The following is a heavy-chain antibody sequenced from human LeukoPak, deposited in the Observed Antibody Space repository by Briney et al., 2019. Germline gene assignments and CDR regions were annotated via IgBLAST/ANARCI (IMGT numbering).Heavy chain of an antibody. V-gene: IGHV3-23*01. Sequence: PGGSLRLSCEASGFTFSSYAMSWVRQAPGKGLEWVSSISGSGGSAYYADSVKGRFTISRDNSKNTLYVQMNSLRAEDTAVYYCAKGGDYDILTGYYLPFDYWGQGTLVTVSS. CDR2: ISGSGGSA. D-gene: IGHD3-9*01. J-gene: IGHJ4*02. CDR3: AKGGDYDILTGYYLPFDY. CDR1: GFTFSSYA.